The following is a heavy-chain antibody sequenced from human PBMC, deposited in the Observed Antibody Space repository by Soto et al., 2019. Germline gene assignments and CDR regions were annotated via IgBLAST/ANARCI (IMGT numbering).Heavy chain of an antibody. Sequence: QLQLQESGPGLVKPSETLSLTCTVSGGSISSSSYYWGWIRHPPGKGLEWIGSIYYSGSPYYNPSLKRRVPISADTSKNQCSLKLSSVTAADTAVYYCAGSGSYYTTIYLDYWGQGTLVTVSS. J-gene: IGHJ4*02. CDR1: GGSISSSSYY. V-gene: IGHV4-39*01. CDR2: IYYSGSP. CDR3: AGSGSYYTTIYLDY. D-gene: IGHD3-10*01.